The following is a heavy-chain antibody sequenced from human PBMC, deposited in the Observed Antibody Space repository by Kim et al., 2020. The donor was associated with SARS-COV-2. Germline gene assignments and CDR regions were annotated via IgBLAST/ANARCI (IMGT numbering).Heavy chain of an antibody. CDR1: GYTFTSYA. J-gene: IGHJ4*02. V-gene: IGHV1-3*01. D-gene: IGHD6-19*01. CDR2: INADNGNT. CDR3: ARGGIAVAGISY. Sequence: ASVKVSCKASGYTFTSYAMHWVRQAPGQRLEWMGWINADNGNTKYSQKFKGRVTITRDTTASTAYMELSSLISEDTAVYFCARGGIAVAGISYWGQGTLVTVSS.